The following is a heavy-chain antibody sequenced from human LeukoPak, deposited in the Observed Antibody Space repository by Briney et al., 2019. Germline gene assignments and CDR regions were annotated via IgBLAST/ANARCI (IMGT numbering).Heavy chain of an antibody. CDR2: ISAYNGKT. J-gene: IGHJ3*02. Sequence: GASVKVSCKASGYTFTSYGISWVRQAPGQGLEWMGWISAYNGKTNYAQKLQGRVTMTTDTSTSTAYMELRSLRSDDTAVYYCARDLDPYYYDSSGYPMVSDAFDIWGQGTMVTVSS. CDR3: ARDLDPYYYDSSGYPMVSDAFDI. D-gene: IGHD3-22*01. V-gene: IGHV1-18*01. CDR1: GYTFTSYG.